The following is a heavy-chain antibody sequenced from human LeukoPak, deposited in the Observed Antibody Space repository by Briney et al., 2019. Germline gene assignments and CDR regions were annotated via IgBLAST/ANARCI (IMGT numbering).Heavy chain of an antibody. Sequence: ASVKVSCEASGYTFTVNHVHWVRQAPGQGLEWMGWNDPNSGGTKYARKFQDRVAMTSDTSISTAYMELSGLRSDDTAVYFCAREADIVSFDLWGRGTLVTVSS. J-gene: IGHJ2*01. CDR1: GYTFTVNH. V-gene: IGHV1-2*02. CDR3: AREADIVSFDL. D-gene: IGHD3-16*02. CDR2: NDPNSGGT.